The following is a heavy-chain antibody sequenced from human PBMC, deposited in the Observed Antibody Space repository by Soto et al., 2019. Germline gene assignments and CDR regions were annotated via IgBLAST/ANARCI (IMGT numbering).Heavy chain of an antibody. CDR1: GFTFTSYG. J-gene: IGHJ4*02. D-gene: IGHD3-9*01. Sequence: QVQLVESGGGVVQAGRSLRLSCAPYGFTFTSYGFHWVRQAPGKGLEWLALIWYDGSKTYYTDSVKGRFTISRDDSKNMLYLQMDRLRVGATAVYFCVRDFGTSNYLFDYWGQGTLVTVSS. CDR3: VRDFGTSNYLFDY. CDR2: IWYDGSKT. V-gene: IGHV3-33*01.